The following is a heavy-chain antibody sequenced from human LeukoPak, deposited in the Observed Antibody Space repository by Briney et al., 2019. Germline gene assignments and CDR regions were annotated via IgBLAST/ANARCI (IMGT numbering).Heavy chain of an antibody. J-gene: IGHJ4*02. D-gene: IGHD3-10*01. CDR3: ARELFGSGSCPDY. V-gene: IGHV3-33*01. CDR1: GFTFSSYA. Sequence: PGGSLRLSCTAPGFTFSSYAIHWIRQAPAKGREWVALVWHDGSNRYYSEAVKGRFTISRDNSKNTVYLQINSLRAEDTAVYYCARELFGSGSCPDYWGQGTRVTVSS. CDR2: VWHDGSNR.